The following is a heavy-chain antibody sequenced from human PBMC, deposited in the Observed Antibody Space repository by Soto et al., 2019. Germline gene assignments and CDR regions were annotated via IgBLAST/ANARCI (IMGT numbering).Heavy chain of an antibody. J-gene: IGHJ4*02. CDR1: GFTFSASG. V-gene: IGHV3-33*01. Sequence: QVQLVESGGGVVQPGTSLRLSCVASGFTFSASGMHWVRQTPGKGLEWVAIIWFDGSKQYYADSVKGRFTVSRDNPGSTLFLQMNDLRTEDTVMYYCARDLNTGYVGDYWGQGALVVVSS. CDR2: IWFDGSKQ. D-gene: IGHD5-12*01. CDR3: ARDLNTGYVGDY.